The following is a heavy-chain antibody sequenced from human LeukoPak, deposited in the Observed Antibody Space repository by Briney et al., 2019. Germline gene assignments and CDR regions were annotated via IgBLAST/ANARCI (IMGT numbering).Heavy chain of an antibody. CDR1: GFTFSSYW. Sequence: PGGSLRLSCAASGFTFSSYWMSWVRQAPGKGLEWVANIKQDGSEKYYVDSVKGRFTISRDNAKNSLHLQMNSLRAEDTAVYFCSRGCVVDMCYDYWGQGTLVTVSS. CDR3: SRGCVVDMCYDY. D-gene: IGHD2-15*01. V-gene: IGHV3-7*05. J-gene: IGHJ4*02. CDR2: IKQDGSEK.